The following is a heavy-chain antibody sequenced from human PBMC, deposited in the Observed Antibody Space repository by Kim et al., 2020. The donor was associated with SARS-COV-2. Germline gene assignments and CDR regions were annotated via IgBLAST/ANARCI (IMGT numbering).Heavy chain of an antibody. V-gene: IGHV1-2*02. CDR3: ARGGYYYDSSGYYYSDY. J-gene: IGHJ4*02. CDR1: GYTFTGYY. CDR2: INPNSGGT. Sequence: ASVKVSCKASGYTFTGYYMHWVRQAPGQGLEWMGWINPNSGGTNYAQKFQGRVTMTRDTSISTAYMELSRLRSDDTAVYYCARGGYYYDSSGYYYSDYWGQGTLVTVSS. D-gene: IGHD3-22*01.